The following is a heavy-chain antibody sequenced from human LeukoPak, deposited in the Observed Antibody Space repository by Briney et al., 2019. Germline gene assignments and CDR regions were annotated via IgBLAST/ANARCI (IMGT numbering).Heavy chain of an antibody. D-gene: IGHD3-10*01. J-gene: IGHJ6*02. V-gene: IGHV3-30*02. CDR1: GFTFSSYG. CDR2: IRYDGSNK. CDR3: AKGPSRLLWFGEFPSHYYYYGMDV. Sequence: GGSLRLSCAASGFTFSSYGMHWVRQAPGKGLGWVAFIRYDGSNKYYADSVKGRFTISRDNSKNTLYLQMNSLRAEDTAVYYCAKGPSRLLWFGEFPSHYYYYGMDVWGQGTTVTVSS.